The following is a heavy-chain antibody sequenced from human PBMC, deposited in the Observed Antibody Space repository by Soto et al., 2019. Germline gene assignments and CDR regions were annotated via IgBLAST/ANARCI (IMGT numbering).Heavy chain of an antibody. Sequence: GGSLRLSCVASGFTFSNYWMHWVRQAPGKGLEWVGRIKNKTDGGTTDYAAPVKGRFTISRDDSKNTLYLQMNSLRAEDTAVYYCARELGYCSGGSCYMDGAFDFWGQGTMVTVSS. V-gene: IGHV3-15*07. D-gene: IGHD2-15*01. J-gene: IGHJ3*01. CDR2: IKNKTDGGTT. CDR3: ARELGYCSGGSCYMDGAFDF. CDR1: GFTFSNYW.